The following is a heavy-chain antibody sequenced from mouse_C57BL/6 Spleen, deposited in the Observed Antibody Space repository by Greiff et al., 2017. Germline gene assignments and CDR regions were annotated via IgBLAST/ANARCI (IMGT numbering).Heavy chain of an antibody. V-gene: IGHV5-17*01. CDR2: ISSGSSTI. CDR3: ARGKDYGWFAY. Sequence: EVQLVESGGGLVKPGGSLKLSCAASGFTFSDYGMHWVRQAPEKGLEWVAYISSGSSTIYYADTVKGRFTITRDHAKNTLFLQMTGLRAEDTAMYYCARGKDYGWFAYWGQGTLVTVSA. D-gene: IGHD2-4*01. J-gene: IGHJ3*01. CDR1: GFTFSDYG.